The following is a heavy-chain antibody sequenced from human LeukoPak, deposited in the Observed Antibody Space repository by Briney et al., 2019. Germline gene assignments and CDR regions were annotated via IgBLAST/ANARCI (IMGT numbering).Heavy chain of an antibody. CDR3: ARDHYYDSSSNWFDP. D-gene: IGHD3-22*01. Sequence: ASVKVSCKASGYTLTSYYMHWVRQAPGQGLEWMGIINPSGGSTSYAQKFQGRVTMTRDTSTSTVYMELSSLRSEDTAVYYCARDHYYDSSSNWFDPWGQGTLVTVSS. V-gene: IGHV1-46*01. J-gene: IGHJ5*02. CDR2: INPSGGST. CDR1: GYTLTSYY.